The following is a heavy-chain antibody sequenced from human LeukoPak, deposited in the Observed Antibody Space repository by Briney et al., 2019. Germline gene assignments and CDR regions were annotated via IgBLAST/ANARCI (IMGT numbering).Heavy chain of an antibody. CDR2: INPSGGGT. Sequence: ASVKVSCKASGYTFTKYYIHWVRQAPGQGLEWMGVINPSGGGTNYAQVFQGRVTMTRDTSTSTVYMELSSLRSEDTAVYYCARVSHDYGDYVRQYFDYWGQGTLVTVSS. CDR1: GYTFTKYY. J-gene: IGHJ4*02. V-gene: IGHV1-46*01. D-gene: IGHD4-17*01. CDR3: ARVSHDYGDYVRQYFDY.